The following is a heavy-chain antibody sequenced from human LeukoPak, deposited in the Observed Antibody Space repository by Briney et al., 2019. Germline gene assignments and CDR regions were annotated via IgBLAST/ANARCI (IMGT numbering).Heavy chain of an antibody. CDR2: ISYDGSNK. V-gene: IGHV3-30-3*01. CDR3: ARAKQWLGYFDY. D-gene: IGHD6-19*01. Sequence: PGGSLRLSCAASGFTFDDYAMHWVRQAPGKGLEWVAVISYDGSNKYYADSVKGRFTISRDNSKNTLYLQMNSLRAEDTAVYYCARAKQWLGYFDYWGQGTLVTVSS. CDR1: GFTFDDYA. J-gene: IGHJ4*02.